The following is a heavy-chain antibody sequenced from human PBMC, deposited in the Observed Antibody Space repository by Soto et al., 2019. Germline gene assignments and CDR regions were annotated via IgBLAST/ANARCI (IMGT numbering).Heavy chain of an antibody. V-gene: IGHV3-30*04. CDR2: ISYDGSNK. D-gene: IGHD2-2*01. J-gene: IGHJ6*02. Sequence: GGSLRLSCAASGFTFSSYAMHWVRQAPGKGLEWVAVISYDGSNKYYADSVKGRFTISRDNSKNTLCLQMNSLRAEDTAVYYCARANCSSTSCPNYYYYDMDVWGQGTTVTVSS. CDR1: GFTFSSYA. CDR3: ARANCSSTSCPNYYYYDMDV.